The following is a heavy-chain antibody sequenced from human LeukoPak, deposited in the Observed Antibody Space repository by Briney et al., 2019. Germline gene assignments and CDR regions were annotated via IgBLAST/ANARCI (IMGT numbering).Heavy chain of an antibody. CDR2: ISYDGSNK. V-gene: IGHV3-30*04. CDR3: ARAAIAAARIYYYMDV. Sequence: GGSLRLSCAASGFTFNNYAMHWVRQAPGKGLEWVAVISYDGSNKYYADSVKGRFTISRDNSKNTLYLQMNSLRAEDTAVYYCARAAIAAARIYYYMDVWGKGTTVTVSS. CDR1: GFTFNNYA. D-gene: IGHD6-13*01. J-gene: IGHJ6*03.